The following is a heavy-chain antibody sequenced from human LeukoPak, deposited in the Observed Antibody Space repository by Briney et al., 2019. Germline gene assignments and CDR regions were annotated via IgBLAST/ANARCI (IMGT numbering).Heavy chain of an antibody. CDR3: AREDIVSLIDY. D-gene: IGHD2-15*01. V-gene: IGHV4-39*07. CDR2: IYYSGST. J-gene: IGHJ4*02. Sequence: PSETLSLTCTVSGGSISSSSYYWGWIRQPPGKGLEWIGSIYYSGSTYYNPSLKSRVTISVDTSKNQFSLKLSSVTAADTAVYYCAREDIVSLIDYWGQGTLVTVSS. CDR1: GGSISSSSYY.